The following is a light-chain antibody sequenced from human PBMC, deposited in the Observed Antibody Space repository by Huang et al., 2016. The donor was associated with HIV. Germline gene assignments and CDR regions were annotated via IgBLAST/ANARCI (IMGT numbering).Light chain of an antibody. J-gene: IGKJ3*01. V-gene: IGKV3-15*01. CDR2: GAS. Sequence: EVLLTQSPATLSVSPGERATLSCRASQSVSTNLDWYQQKPGQAPRLLIYGASTRATGAPARFSGSGSGTEFTLTISSLQSEDSAVYYCQQYNSWPPLFTFGPGTKVDIK. CDR3: QQYNSWPPLFT. CDR1: QSVSTN.